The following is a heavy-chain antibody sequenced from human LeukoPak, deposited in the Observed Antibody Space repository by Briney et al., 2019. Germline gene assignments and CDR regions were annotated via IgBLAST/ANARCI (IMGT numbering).Heavy chain of an antibody. D-gene: IGHD1-26*01. CDR1: GYTFTGYY. J-gene: IGHJ5*02. CDR3: ARALTNLVGAKRYNWFDP. CDR2: INPNSGGT. Sequence: ASVKVSCMASGYTFTGYYMHWVRPAPGQGLEWMGWINPNSGGTNYAQKFQGRVTMTRDTSISTAYMERSRLRSDDTAVYYCARALTNLVGAKRYNWFDPWGQGTLVTVSS. V-gene: IGHV1-2*02.